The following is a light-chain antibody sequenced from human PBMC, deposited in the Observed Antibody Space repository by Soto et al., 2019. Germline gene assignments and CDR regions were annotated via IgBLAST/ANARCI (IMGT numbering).Light chain of an antibody. CDR2: DVS. J-gene: IGLJ2*01. CDR3: SSYTGSSTYVV. V-gene: IGLV2-14*01. Sequence: QSALTQPASVSGSRGQSITISCTGTSSDVGGYNYVSGYQQHPGKAPKRMIYDVSNRPSGVSNRFSGSKSANTASLTISGLQAEDEADYYCSSYTGSSTYVVFGGGTKLTVL. CDR1: SSDVGGYNY.